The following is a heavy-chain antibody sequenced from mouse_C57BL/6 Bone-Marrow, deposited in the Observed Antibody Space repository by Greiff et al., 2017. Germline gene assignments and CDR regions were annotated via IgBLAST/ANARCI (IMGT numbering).Heavy chain of an antibody. J-gene: IGHJ4*01. Sequence: QVQLQQSDAELVKPGASVKISCKASGYTFTDYTIHWMKQRPEQGLEWIGYIYPRDGSTKYNEKFKGKATLTADKSSSTAYMQLNGLTSEDSAVYFYARYDCDDAVDYWGQGTSVTVSS. CDR1: GYTFTDYT. CDR3: ARYDCDDAVDY. CDR2: IYPRDGST. D-gene: IGHD2-12*01. V-gene: IGHV1-78*01.